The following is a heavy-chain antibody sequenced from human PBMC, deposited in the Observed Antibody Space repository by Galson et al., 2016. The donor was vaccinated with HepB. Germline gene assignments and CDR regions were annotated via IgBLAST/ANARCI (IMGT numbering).Heavy chain of an antibody. CDR3: AKDKWIEPSGGMDV. Sequence: SLRLSCAASGFTFSHYWMYWVRQAPGKGLEWVANIKQDGSERLYVDSVKGRFTISRDNAKNSLFLQMKSLRVGDTALYYCAKDKWIEPSGGMDVWGQGITVTVSS. CDR2: IKQDGSER. V-gene: IGHV3-7*03. CDR1: GFTFSHYW. D-gene: IGHD5-18*01. J-gene: IGHJ6*02.